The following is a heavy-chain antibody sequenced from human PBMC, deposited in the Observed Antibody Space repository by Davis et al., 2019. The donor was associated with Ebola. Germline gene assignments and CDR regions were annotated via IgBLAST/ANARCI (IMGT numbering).Heavy chain of an antibody. Sequence: GGSLRLSCAASGFTFSSSWMTWVRQAPEKGLEWVATIKADGSAKYYADSVKGRFTISRDNAKNSLYLQMNSLRAEDTAVYYCAKDRAYGGPTGDYWGQGTLVTVSS. CDR2: IKADGSAK. CDR1: GFTFSSSW. D-gene: IGHD4-17*01. J-gene: IGHJ4*02. V-gene: IGHV3-7*03. CDR3: AKDRAYGGPTGDY.